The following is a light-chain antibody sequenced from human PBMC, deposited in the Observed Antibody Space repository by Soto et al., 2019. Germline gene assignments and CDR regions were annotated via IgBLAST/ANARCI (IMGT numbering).Light chain of an antibody. Sequence: IVWTQSPGTLSLSPGERATLSCRASQSISSTYYLTWYQQKPGHAPRLLIYGASTRATGIPDRFSGSGSGTDFTLTISRLDPEDFAVYYCQDFGGSSRTFGQGTKVEIK. CDR2: GAS. CDR1: QSISSTY. CDR3: QDFGGSSRT. V-gene: IGKV3-20*01. J-gene: IGKJ1*01.